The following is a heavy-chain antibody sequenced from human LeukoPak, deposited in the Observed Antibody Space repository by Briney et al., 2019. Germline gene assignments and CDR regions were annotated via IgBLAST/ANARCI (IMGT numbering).Heavy chain of an antibody. Sequence: GGSLRLSCAASGFTFGNSWAHWVRQAPGKGLVWVSLINADGSTTTYADSVKGRFTITRDNARNTLSLQMNSLTIEDTAVYYCVVVVEPPDSDGFDVWGQGTMITVSS. D-gene: IGHD1-14*01. V-gene: IGHV3-74*01. CDR3: VVVVEPPDSDGFDV. J-gene: IGHJ3*01. CDR2: INADGSTT. CDR1: GFTFGNSW.